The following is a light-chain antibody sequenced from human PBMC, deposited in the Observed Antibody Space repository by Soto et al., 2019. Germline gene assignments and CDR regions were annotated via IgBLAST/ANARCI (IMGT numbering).Light chain of an antibody. CDR1: SSNIGSNT. J-gene: IGLJ1*01. CDR2: SNN. V-gene: IGLV1-44*01. CDR3: AAWDDSLNRRV. Sequence: QAVVTQPPSASGTPGQRVTISCSGSSSNIGSNTVNWYQQLPGTAPKLLIYSNNQRPSGVPDRFSGSKSGTSASLAISELQSEDEADYYCAAWDDSLNRRVFGTGTKVTVL.